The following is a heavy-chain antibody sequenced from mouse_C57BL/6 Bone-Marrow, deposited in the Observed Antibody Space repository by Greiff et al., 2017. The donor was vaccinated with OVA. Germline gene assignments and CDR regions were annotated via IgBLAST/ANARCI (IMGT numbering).Heavy chain of an antibody. V-gene: IGHV1-78*01. CDR1: GYTFTDHT. D-gene: IGHD1-1*01. Sequence: VKLQESDAELVKPGASVKISCKVSGYTFTDHTIHWMKQRPEQGLEWIGYIYPRDGSTKYNEKFKGKATLTADKSSSTAYMQLNSLTSEDSAVYFCARGPYYGSSYWYFDVWGTGTTVTVSS. CDR2: IYPRDGST. CDR3: ARGPYYGSSYWYFDV. J-gene: IGHJ1*03.